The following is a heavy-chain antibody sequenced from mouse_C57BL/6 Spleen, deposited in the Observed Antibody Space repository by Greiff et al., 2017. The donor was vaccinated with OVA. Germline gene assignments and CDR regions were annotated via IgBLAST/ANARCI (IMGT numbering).Heavy chain of an antibody. CDR1: GYTFTGYW. CDR2: ILPGSGST. Sequence: QVQLQQSGAELMKPGASVKLSCKATGYTFTGYWIEWVKQRPGHGLEWIGEILPGSGSTNYNEKFKGKATFTADTSSNTTYMQPSSLTTEDSAIYYCARVIYYYGSSYDYFDYWGQGTTLTVSS. J-gene: IGHJ2*01. CDR3: ARVIYYYGSSYDYFDY. D-gene: IGHD1-1*01. V-gene: IGHV1-9*01.